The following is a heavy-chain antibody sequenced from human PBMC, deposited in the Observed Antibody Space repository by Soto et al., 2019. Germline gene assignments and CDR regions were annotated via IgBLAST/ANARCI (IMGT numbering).Heavy chain of an antibody. D-gene: IGHD3-22*01. CDR2: ISSSGNTI. CDR3: AKMSSENYYDPVFS. Sequence: ESGGGLVKTSGSLRIACAASGFTFSDYYMSWVRQAPGKGLEWVSYISSSGNTIYYADSVKGRFTISRDNAKNSVYLQMTRLRAEDTALYFCAKMSSENYYDPVFSWGQGTLVTVSS. V-gene: IGHV3-11*01. J-gene: IGHJ4*02. CDR1: GFTFSDYY.